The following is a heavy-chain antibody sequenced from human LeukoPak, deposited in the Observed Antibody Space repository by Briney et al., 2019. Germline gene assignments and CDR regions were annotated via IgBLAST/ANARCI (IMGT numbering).Heavy chain of an antibody. Sequence: SETPSLTCAVSGGSISSGGYSWSWIRQPPGKGLEWIGEINHSGSTNYNPSLKSRVTISVDTSKNQFSLKLSSVTAADTAVYYCARRRLLWFGELLVDHWGQGTLVTVSS. J-gene: IGHJ4*02. CDR3: ARRRLLWFGELLVDH. D-gene: IGHD3-10*01. V-gene: IGHV4-34*01. CDR1: GGSISSGGYS. CDR2: INHSGST.